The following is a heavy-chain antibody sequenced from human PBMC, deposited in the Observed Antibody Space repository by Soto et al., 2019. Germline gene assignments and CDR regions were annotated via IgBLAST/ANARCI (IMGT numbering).Heavy chain of an antibody. CDR2: IYNSETT. D-gene: IGHD1-1*01. CDR3: ARDKITGPTPY. J-gene: IGHJ4*02. Sequence: PSESLSLTCSAAGQSLGRYYGSWIRHASGKGLEWIGFIYNSETTNSNPSLKSRVTISVDTPKNVLSLKLTSVTAADTAVYYCARDKITGPTPYSGQGPLVTV. CDR1: GQSLGRYY. V-gene: IGHV4-59*12.